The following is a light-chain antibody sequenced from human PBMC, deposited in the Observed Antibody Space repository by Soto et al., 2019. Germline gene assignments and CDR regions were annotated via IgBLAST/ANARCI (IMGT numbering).Light chain of an antibody. J-gene: IGLJ1*01. CDR3: SSYTTTNSYV. CDR1: SSDIGTYNF. CDR2: EVD. V-gene: IGLV2-14*01. Sequence: QSALTQPASVSGSPGQAITISCSGSSSDIGTYNFVSWYQHLPGKAPQLIIFEVDNRPSGVFDRFSASKSGNTASLTISGLQADDEAEYYCSSYTTTNSYVFGSGTKLTVL.